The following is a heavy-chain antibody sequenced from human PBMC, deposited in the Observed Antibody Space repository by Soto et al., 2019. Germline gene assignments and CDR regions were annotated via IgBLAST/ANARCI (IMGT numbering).Heavy chain of an antibody. J-gene: IGHJ6*02. CDR1: GRSITSSY. V-gene: IGHV4-59*01. CDR2: IYDTGISGYTPST. Sequence: PSETLSLTCTVSGRSITSSYWRWIRPHPGQGLEWIAYIYDTGISGYTPSTSYNPSLKSRVTMSVDTSKSQCSLKLTSVTPADTAVYYCARGEYAFFDYGLDVWGQGITVTVSS. CDR3: ARGEYAFFDYGLDV.